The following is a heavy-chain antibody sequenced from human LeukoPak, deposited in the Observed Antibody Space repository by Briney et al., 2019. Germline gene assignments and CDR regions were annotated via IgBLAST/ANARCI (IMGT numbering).Heavy chain of an antibody. CDR3: AREGYSSGWIDAFDI. J-gene: IGHJ3*02. D-gene: IGHD6-19*01. CDR1: GGSISSYY. Sequence: SETLSLTCTVSGGSISSYYWSWIRQPPGKGLEWIGYIYYSGSTNYNPSLKSRVTISVDTSKNQFSLKLSSVTAADTAVYYCAREGYSSGWIDAFDIWGQGTMVTVSS. V-gene: IGHV4-59*01. CDR2: IYYSGST.